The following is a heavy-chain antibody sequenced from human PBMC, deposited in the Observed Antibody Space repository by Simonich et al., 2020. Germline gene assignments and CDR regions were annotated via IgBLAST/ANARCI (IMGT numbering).Heavy chain of an antibody. V-gene: IGHV1-69*09. CDR3: ARGGLADRRIVYYYYMDV. J-gene: IGHJ6*03. CDR1: GGNFSSYA. Sequence: QVQLVQSGAEVKKPGSSVKVSCKASGGNFSSYAYRWEGQAPGKGLEWMGGISPILGIANDAQNVQSRVTITADKSTSTAYMELSSLRSEDTAVYYCARGGLADRRIVYYYYMDVWGKGTTVTVSS. D-gene: IGHD2-15*01. CDR2: ISPILGIA.